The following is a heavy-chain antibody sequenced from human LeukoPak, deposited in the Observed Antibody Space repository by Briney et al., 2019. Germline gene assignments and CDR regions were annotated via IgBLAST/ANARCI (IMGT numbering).Heavy chain of an antibody. Sequence: PSETLSLTCTVSGGSISSYYWSWIRQPPGKGLEWIGYIYYSGSTNYNPSLKSRVTISVDTSKNQFSLKLSSVTAADTAVYYCASRFYDILTGFPQDVWGKGTTVTVSS. D-gene: IGHD3-9*01. CDR1: GGSISSYY. J-gene: IGHJ6*04. V-gene: IGHV4-59*01. CDR3: ASRFYDILTGFPQDV. CDR2: IYYSGST.